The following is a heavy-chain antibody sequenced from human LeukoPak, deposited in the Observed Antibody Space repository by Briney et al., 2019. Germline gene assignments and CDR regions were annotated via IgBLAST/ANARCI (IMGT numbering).Heavy chain of an antibody. D-gene: IGHD5-18*01. J-gene: IGHJ4*02. CDR1: GFTFSSYC. CDR2: INSDGSST. CDR3: ARGYSSGYRIDY. V-gene: IGHV3-74*01. Sequence: GSLRLSCAASGFTFSSYCMHWVRQAQGKGLVWVLRINSDGSSTTHADSVKGRFTISRDDAQSTLYLQMNSLRAEDTAVYYCARGYSSGYRIDYWGQGTLVTVSS.